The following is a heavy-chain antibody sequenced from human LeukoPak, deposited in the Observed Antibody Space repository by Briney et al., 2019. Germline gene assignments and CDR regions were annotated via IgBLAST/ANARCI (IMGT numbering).Heavy chain of an antibody. V-gene: IGHV3-23*01. D-gene: IGHD3-3*01. CDR3: AKGSLLEWLSRQSWFDP. J-gene: IGHJ5*02. CDR1: GFTFSSYA. Sequence: GGPLRLSCAASGFTFSSYAMSWVRQAPGKGPEWVSSISSSGGSTYYADSVKGRFTISRDNSKNTLYLQMNSLRAEDTAVFYCAKGSLLEWLSRQSWFDPWGQGTLVTVSS. CDR2: ISSSGGST.